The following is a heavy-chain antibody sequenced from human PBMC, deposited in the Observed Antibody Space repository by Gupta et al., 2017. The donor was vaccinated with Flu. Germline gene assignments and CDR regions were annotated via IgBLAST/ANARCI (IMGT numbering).Heavy chain of an antibody. J-gene: IGHJ4*02. CDR2: INQDGRQK. D-gene: IGHD5-24*01. Sequence: EVQLVDSGGGLVQTGGYLRLSCATSGFTFTDRWLSWVRQVPGKGLEWVANINQDGRQKYYMDFVKGRFTISRDNAKESVYLQMNSRRGDDTAVYYCSNGRWLDYWGQGTLVTVSS. CDR1: GFTFTDRW. CDR3: SNGRWLDY. V-gene: IGHV3-7*01.